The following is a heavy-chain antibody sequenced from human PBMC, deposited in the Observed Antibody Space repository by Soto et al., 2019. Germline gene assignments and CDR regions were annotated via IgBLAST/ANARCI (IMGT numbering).Heavy chain of an antibody. D-gene: IGHD4-17*01. CDR2: ISGSGGST. V-gene: IGHV3-23*01. CDR3: AKVTTAPLYYFDY. Sequence: EVQLLESGGGLVQPGGSLRLSCVASGFTFSSYAMSWVRQAPGKGLEWVSAISGSGGSTYYADSVKGRFTISRDNSKNTLYLQMNSLRAEDTAVYYCAKVTTAPLYYFDYWGQGTLVTVSS. CDR1: GFTFSSYA. J-gene: IGHJ4*02.